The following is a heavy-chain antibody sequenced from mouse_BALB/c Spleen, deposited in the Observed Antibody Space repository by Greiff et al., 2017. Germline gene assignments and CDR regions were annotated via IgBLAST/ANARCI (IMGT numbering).Heavy chain of an antibody. J-gene: IGHJ4*01. Sequence: QVQLQQPGAELVKPGASVKLSCKTSGYTFTSYWIQWVKQRPGQGLGWIGEIFPGTGTTYYNEKFKGKATLTIDTSSSTAYMQLSSLTSEDSAVYFCARSREGYAMDYWGQGTSVTVSS. CDR2: IFPGTGTT. V-gene: IGHV1S132*01. CDR1: GYTFTSYW. CDR3: ARSREGYAMDY.